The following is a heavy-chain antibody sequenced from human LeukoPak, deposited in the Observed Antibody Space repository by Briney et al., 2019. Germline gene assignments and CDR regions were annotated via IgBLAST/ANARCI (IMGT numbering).Heavy chain of an antibody. CDR3: ARWGTAAGRALDY. D-gene: IGHD6-13*01. V-gene: IGHV4-4*09. J-gene: IGHJ4*02. Sequence: PSETLSLTCTVSGGSISSYYWSWIRQPPGKGLEWIGYNYTSGSTNYNPSLKSRVTISVDTSKNQFSLKLSSVTAADTAVYCCARWGTAAGRALDYWGQGTLVTVSS. CDR2: NYTSGST. CDR1: GGSISSYY.